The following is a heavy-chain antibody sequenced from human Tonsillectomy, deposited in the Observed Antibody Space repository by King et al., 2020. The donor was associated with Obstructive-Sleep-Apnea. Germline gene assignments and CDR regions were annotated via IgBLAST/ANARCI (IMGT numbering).Heavy chain of an antibody. Sequence: VQLVESGGDLVQPGGSLRLSCAASGFTLSSYWVQWVRQAPGKGLVWVSRINRDGTSTTYADSVKGRFTISRDNAKNTLYLQMNSLRAEDPAVYYCARGAGYPGGFDYWGRGPLVTVSS. V-gene: IGHV3-74*03. J-gene: IGHJ4*02. CDR1: GFTLSSYW. D-gene: IGHD3-9*01. CDR2: INRDGTST. CDR3: ARGAGYPGGFDY.